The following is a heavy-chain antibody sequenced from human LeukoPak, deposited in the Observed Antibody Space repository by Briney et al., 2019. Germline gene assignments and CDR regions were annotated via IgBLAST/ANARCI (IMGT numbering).Heavy chain of an antibody. CDR2: IYSGGST. J-gene: IGHJ5*02. CDR1: GFTVSSNY. Sequence: PGGSLRLSCAASGFTVSSNYMSWVRQAPGKGLEWVSVIYSGGSTYYADSVKGRFTISRDNSKNTLYLQMNSLRAEDTAVYYCARDVAVAQLVPGSNWFDPWGQGTLVTVSS. D-gene: IGHD6-6*01. CDR3: ARDVAVAQLVPGSNWFDP. V-gene: IGHV3-53*01.